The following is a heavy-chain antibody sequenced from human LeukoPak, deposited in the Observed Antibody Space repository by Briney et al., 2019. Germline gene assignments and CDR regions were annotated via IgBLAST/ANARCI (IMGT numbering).Heavy chain of an antibody. CDR3: AKGEGRGITMVRGASDY. J-gene: IGHJ4*02. CDR2: ISGSGGST. CDR1: GFTFSSYA. D-gene: IGHD3-10*01. V-gene: IGHV3-23*01. Sequence: TGGSLRLSCAASGFTFSSYAMSWVRQAPGKGLEWVSAISGSGGSTYYADSVKGRFTISRDNSKNTLYLQMNSLRAEDTAVYYCAKGEGRGITMVRGASDYWGQGTLVTVSS.